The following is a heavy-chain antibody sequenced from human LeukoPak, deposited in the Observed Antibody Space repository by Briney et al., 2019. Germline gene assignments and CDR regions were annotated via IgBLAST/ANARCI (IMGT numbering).Heavy chain of an antibody. V-gene: IGHV3-30*18. CDR3: AKEGDSSSWYSGYYYYGMDV. Sequence: GRSLRLPCAASGFTFSSYGMHWVRQAPGKGLEWVAVISYDGSNKYYADSVKGRFTISRDNSKNTLYLQMNSLRAEDTAVYYCAKEGDSSSWYSGYYYYGMDVWGQGTTVTVSS. CDR1: GFTFSSYG. D-gene: IGHD6-13*01. CDR2: ISYDGSNK. J-gene: IGHJ6*02.